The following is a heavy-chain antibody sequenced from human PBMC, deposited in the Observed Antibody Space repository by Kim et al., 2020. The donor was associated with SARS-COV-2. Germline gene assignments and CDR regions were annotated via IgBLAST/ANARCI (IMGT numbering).Heavy chain of an antibody. V-gene: IGHV4-38-2*02. D-gene: IGHD3-22*01. J-gene: IGHJ3*02. CDR3: VREGNTMIVVVNPPVAFDI. CDR1: GYSITTGYY. Sequence: SETLSLTCNVSGYSITTGYYWGWIRQPPGKGLEWIGSMYHSGSTYYNPSLKSRVTISVDTSKNQFSLNLNSVTAADTALYYCVREGNTMIVVVNPPVAFDIWGHGTMVTVSS. CDR2: MYHSGST.